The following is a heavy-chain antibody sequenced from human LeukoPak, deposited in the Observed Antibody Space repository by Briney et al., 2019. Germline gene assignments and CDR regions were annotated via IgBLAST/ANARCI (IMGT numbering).Heavy chain of an antibody. V-gene: IGHV4-34*01. D-gene: IGHD2-2*01. CDR2: VNHSGST. CDR1: GGSFSHYY. Sequence: KPSETLSLTCAVYGGSFSHYYWTWIRQPPGKGLEWIGEVNHSGSTTYNPSLKSRVTISVDTSQNQVSLKLSSMTAADTAVYYCARALNTRVVPSWGQGTLVTVSS. CDR3: ARALNTRVVPS. J-gene: IGHJ5*02.